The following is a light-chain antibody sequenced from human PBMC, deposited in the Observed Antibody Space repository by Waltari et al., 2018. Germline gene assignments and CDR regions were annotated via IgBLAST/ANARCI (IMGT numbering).Light chain of an antibody. J-gene: IGLJ3*02. V-gene: IGLV2-14*03. CDR3: GSYTSSSSLDVV. CDR1: SRDIGGYNY. CDR2: EVS. Sequence: QSALTQPASVSGSPGQSITIPCTGTSRDIGGYNYVSWYQQHPGKAPKVIIYEVSKRPSGLSHRFSGSKSGNTASLTISGLQADDEADYYCGSYTSSSSLDVVFGGGTELTVL.